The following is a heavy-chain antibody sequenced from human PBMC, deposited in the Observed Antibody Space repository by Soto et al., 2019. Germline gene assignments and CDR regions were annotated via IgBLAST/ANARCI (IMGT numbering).Heavy chain of an antibody. CDR2: ISYDGSNK. D-gene: IGHD3-16*01. CDR1: GFTFSGYV. Sequence: GGSLRLSCAASGFTFSGYVMHWVRQSPGKGLEWVAVISYDGSNKYYADSVKGRFTISRDNSKNTLYLQMNSLRAEDTAVYYCAKGGEGDYWGQGTLVTVSS. CDR3: AKGGEGDY. V-gene: IGHV3-30*18. J-gene: IGHJ4*02.